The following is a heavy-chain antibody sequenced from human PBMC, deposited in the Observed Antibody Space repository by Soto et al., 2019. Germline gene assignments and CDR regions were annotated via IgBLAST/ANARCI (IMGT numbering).Heavy chain of an antibody. CDR3: AKGGSGSAYSYADY. Sequence: QAQLVESGGGVVQPGRSLRLSCAASGFTFSNFGMHWVRQAPGKGLEWVAVMSNDGSEKFYADSVKGRFTISRDNSENTLYLQMNGLRPEDAAVYYCAKGGSGSAYSYADYWGQGTLVTASS. J-gene: IGHJ4*02. D-gene: IGHD2-15*01. CDR1: GFTFSNFG. V-gene: IGHV3-30*18. CDR2: MSNDGSEK.